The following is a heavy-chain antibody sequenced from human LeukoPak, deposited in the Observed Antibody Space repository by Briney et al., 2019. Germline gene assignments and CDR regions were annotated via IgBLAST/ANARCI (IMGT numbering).Heavy chain of an antibody. V-gene: IGHV4-39*01. D-gene: IGHD5-12*01. Sequence: PSETLSLTCTVSGASISSSTDYWGWIRQPPGKGLEWIANIYYSGSTYYNPSLKSRVTISVDTSKNQFSLKLSSVTAADTAVYYCARQDSGYVSEEVETYYFDYWGQGTLVTVSS. J-gene: IGHJ4*02. CDR1: GASISSSTDY. CDR2: IYYSGST. CDR3: ARQDSGYVSEEVETYYFDY.